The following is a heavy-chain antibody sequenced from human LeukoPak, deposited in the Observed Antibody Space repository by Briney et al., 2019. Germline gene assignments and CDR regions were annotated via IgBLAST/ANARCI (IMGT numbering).Heavy chain of an antibody. CDR3: ARKSNPDYYYYYGMDV. Sequence: EASVKVSCKASGYTFTGYYMHWVRQAPGQGLEWMGWINPNSGGTNYAQKFRGRVTMTRDTSISTAYMELSRLRSDDTAVYYCARKSNPDYYYYYGMDVWGQGTTVTVSS. V-gene: IGHV1-2*02. CDR1: GYTFTGYY. CDR2: INPNSGGT. D-gene: IGHD4-11*01. J-gene: IGHJ6*02.